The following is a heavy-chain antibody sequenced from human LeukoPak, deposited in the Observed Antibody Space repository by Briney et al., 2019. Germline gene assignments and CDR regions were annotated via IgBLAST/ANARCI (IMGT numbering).Heavy chain of an antibody. CDR3: ARVIRYCSGGSCYTLDAFDI. Sequence: GGSPRLSCAASGFTFSDYYMSWIRQAPGKGLEWVSYISSSGSTIYYADSVKGRFTISRDNAKNSLYLQMNSLRAEDTAVYYCARVIRYCSGGSCYTLDAFDIWGQGTMVTVSS. CDR1: GFTFSDYY. CDR2: ISSSGSTI. V-gene: IGHV3-11*04. J-gene: IGHJ3*02. D-gene: IGHD2-15*01.